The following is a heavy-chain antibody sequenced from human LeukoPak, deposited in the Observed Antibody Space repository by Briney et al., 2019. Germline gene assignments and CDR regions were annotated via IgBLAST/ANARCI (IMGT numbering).Heavy chain of an antibody. CDR1: GYSFTSYW. Sequence: GESLKTSCKGSGYSFTSYWIGWVRQMPGKGLEWMGIIYPGDSDTRYSPSFQGQVTISADKSISTAYLQWSSLKASDTAMYYCARAYCGGDCSGGLFDYWGQGTLVTVSS. V-gene: IGHV5-51*01. CDR2: IYPGDSDT. J-gene: IGHJ4*02. CDR3: ARAYCGGDCSGGLFDY. D-gene: IGHD2-21*02.